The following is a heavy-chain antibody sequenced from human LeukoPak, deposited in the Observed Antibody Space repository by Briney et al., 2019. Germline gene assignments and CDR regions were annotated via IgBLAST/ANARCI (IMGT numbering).Heavy chain of an antibody. CDR1: GGSISSYY. V-gene: IGHV4-4*07. CDR3: ARGASNIYYYYMDV. CDR2: IYSSGST. J-gene: IGHJ6*03. Sequence: SETLSLTCTVSGGSISSYYWSWIRQPAGEALEWIGRIYSSGSTNYNPSLKSRVSISVDTSKSQFSLQVRSVPAADTAVYYCARGASNIYYYYMDVWGKGTTVTVSS. D-gene: IGHD4-11*01.